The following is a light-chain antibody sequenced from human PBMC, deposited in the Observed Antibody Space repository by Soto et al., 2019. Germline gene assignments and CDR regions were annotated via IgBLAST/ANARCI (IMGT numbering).Light chain of an antibody. CDR2: ANS. Sequence: QPVLTQPPSVSGAPGQRVTISCTGSSSNIGAGYDVHWYQQLPGTAPKVLIYANSHRPSGVPDRFSGSQSGTSASLAITGLQAEDEADYYCSSYTNINTRACVFGTGTKLTVL. CDR1: SSNIGAGYD. CDR3: SSYTNINTRACV. J-gene: IGLJ1*01. V-gene: IGLV1-40*01.